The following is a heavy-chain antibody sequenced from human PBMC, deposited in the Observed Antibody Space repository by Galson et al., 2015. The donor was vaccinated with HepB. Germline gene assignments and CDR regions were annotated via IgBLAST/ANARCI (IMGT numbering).Heavy chain of an antibody. J-gene: IGHJ4*02. CDR1: GGSINSGNVY. Sequence: TLSLTCTVSGGSINSGNVYWNWIRQAAGKRLEWIGRMYSSGSTKYNPSLESRVSISRDTSKSQFSLNLSSVTAADTAMYYCARGISSGWDPLDYWGQGILVTVSS. CDR3: ARGISSGWDPLDY. V-gene: IGHV4-61*02. D-gene: IGHD6-19*01. CDR2: MYSSGST.